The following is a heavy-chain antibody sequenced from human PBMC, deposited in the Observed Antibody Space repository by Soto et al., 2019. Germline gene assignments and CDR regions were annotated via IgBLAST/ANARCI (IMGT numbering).Heavy chain of an antibody. CDR2: ISAYNGNT. Sequence: GASVKVSCKASGYTFTSYGISWVRQAPGQGLEWMGWISAYNGNTNYAQKLQGRVTMTTDTSTSTAYMELRSLRSDDTAVYYCARSPPQWLVPAYFDYWGQGTLVTVSS. CDR3: ARSPPQWLVPAYFDY. V-gene: IGHV1-18*01. D-gene: IGHD6-19*01. CDR1: GYTFTSYG. J-gene: IGHJ4*02.